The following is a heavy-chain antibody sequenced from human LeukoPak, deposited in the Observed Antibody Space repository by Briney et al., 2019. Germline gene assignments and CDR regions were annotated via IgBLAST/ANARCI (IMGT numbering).Heavy chain of an antibody. CDR1: GGTYRRYT. V-gene: IGHV1-69*04. CDR3: ARDPSTSHYYRGMDV. CDR2: SIPIRGIA. Sequence: VKDSCKASGGTYRRYTMSGVRQAPGKGLEGMGRSIPIRGIANYAQKFQGRVTIIADKSTSTTYLELSSLRSEDTAVYYCARDPSTSHYYRGMDVWGKGTTVTVSS. D-gene: IGHD2-2*01. J-gene: IGHJ6*04.